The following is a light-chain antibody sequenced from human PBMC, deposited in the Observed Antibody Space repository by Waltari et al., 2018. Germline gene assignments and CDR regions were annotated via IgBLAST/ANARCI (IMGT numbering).Light chain of an antibody. Sequence: QSALTQPPSASGSPGQSVTISCTVTSSAVGGYNSGLWHFYWYQQPPGKAPKLMIYEVSKRPSGVPDRFSGSKSGNTASLTVSGLQAEDEADYYCSSYAGNDNFEVFGGGTKLTVL. J-gene: IGLJ3*02. CDR2: EVS. CDR1: SSAVGGYNSGLWH. V-gene: IGLV2-8*01. CDR3: SSYAGNDNFEV.